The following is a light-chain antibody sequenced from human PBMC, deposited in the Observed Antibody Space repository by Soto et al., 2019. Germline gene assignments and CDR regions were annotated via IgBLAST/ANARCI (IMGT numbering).Light chain of an antibody. CDR2: GKS. CDR1: ERIYSAY. Sequence: VLTHSPGALFFPRVEGATLSFMASERIYSAYLGWYQQKPGQDPRILIYGKSSRATGIPGRFSGSGSGTDFTLTISRLEPEDFAVYYRKQHETSITFGQGTRLEIK. V-gene: IGKV3-20*01. CDR3: KQHETSIT. J-gene: IGKJ5*01.